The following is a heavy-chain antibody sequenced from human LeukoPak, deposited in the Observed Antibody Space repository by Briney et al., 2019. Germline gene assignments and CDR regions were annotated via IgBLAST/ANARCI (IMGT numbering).Heavy chain of an antibody. Sequence: GGALRLSCAVSGITVRKYWMHRVRQVPGKGRVWVSRIHSDRSTTDYADSVKGRFTITRDSAKNTLYLEMNSLRVEDTAVYCTRDANHYGGMDVWGQGTTVTVSS. V-gene: IGHV3-74*01. J-gene: IGHJ6*02. CDR1: GITVRKYW. CDR2: IHSDRSTT. CDR3: TRDANHYGGMDV.